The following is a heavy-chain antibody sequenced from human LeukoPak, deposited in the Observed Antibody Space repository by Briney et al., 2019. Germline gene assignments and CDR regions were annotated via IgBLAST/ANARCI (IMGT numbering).Heavy chain of an antibody. CDR3: AELGITMIGGV. V-gene: IGHV3-23*01. CDR2: ISGSGGST. J-gene: IGHJ6*04. D-gene: IGHD3-10*02. Sequence: GGTLRLSCAASGFTFSSYGMGWVRQAPGKGLEWVSAISGSGGSTYYADSVKGRFTISRDNSKNTLYLQMNSLRAEDTAVYYCAELGITMIGGVWGKGTTVTISS. CDR1: GFTFSSYG.